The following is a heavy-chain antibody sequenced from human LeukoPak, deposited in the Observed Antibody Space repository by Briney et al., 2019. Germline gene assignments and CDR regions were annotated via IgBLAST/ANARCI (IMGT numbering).Heavy chain of an antibody. CDR2: IYYSGST. CDR1: GGSISSSSYY. D-gene: IGHD6-19*01. CDR3: ARRTAVAGTSHWFDP. Sequence: SETLSLTCTVSGGSISSSSYYWGWIRQPPGKGLEWIGSIYYSGSTYYNPPLKSRVTISVDTSKNQFSLKLSSVTAADTAVYYCARRTAVAGTSHWFDPWGQGTLVTVSS. J-gene: IGHJ5*02. V-gene: IGHV4-39*01.